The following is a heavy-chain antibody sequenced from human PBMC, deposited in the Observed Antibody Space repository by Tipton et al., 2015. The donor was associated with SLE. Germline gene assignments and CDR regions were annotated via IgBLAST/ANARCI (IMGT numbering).Heavy chain of an antibody. CDR2: IYYSGST. Sequence: TLSLTCAVYGGSFSGYYWSWIRQPPGKGLEWIGYIYYSGSTNYNPSLKSRVTISVDTSKNQFSLKLSSVTAADTAVYYCARPRGSSWALFDYWGQGTLVTVSS. CDR1: GGSFSGYY. CDR3: ARPRGSSWALFDY. V-gene: IGHV4-59*12. J-gene: IGHJ4*02. D-gene: IGHD6-13*01.